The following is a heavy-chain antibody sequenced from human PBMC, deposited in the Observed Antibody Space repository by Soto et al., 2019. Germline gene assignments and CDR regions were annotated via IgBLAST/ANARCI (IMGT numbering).Heavy chain of an antibody. J-gene: IGHJ3*01. CDR1: GGTFSSYA. CDR2: IIPIFGTA. Sequence: GAXVKVSCKASGGTFSSYAISWVRQAPGQGLEWMGGIIPIFGTANYAQKFQGRVTITADESTSTAYMELSSLRSEDTAVYYCASPFFFMIRCSRSSIVFCGQATLVT. V-gene: IGHV1-69*13. CDR3: ASPFFFMIRCSRSSIVF. D-gene: IGHD3-16*01.